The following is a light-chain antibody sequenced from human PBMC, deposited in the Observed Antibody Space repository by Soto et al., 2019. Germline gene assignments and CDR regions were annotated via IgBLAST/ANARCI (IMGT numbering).Light chain of an antibody. CDR2: WAS. CDR1: QSILYSSTNKNS. V-gene: IGKV4-1*01. CDR3: QQYYNTPFT. J-gene: IGKJ3*01. Sequence: DIVMTQSPDSLAVSLGERATIKCKSSQSILYSSTNKNSLAWYQHKPGQPPKLLIYWASTRDSGVPDRFSGSGSGPDFTLTISSLQAEDLAVYYCQQYYNTPFTFGPGTKVGIK.